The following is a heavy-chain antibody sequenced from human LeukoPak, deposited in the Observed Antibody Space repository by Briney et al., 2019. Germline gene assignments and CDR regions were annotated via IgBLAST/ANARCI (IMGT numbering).Heavy chain of an antibody. J-gene: IGHJ6*02. CDR2: IRSKACGGTT. V-gene: IGHV3-49*04. Sequence: GGSLRLSCFASGFIFGDHAMSWVRQAPGKGLEWVGFIRSKACGGTTEYAASVEGRFTISRDDSRGIAYLQMNSLKTEDTAFYYCTRGPILLWIHNGMDVWGPGTTVTVSS. D-gene: IGHD2/OR15-2a*01. CDR1: GFIFGDHA. CDR3: TRGPILLWIHNGMDV.